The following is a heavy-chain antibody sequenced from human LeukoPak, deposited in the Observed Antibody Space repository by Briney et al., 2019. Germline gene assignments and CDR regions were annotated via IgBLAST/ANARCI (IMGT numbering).Heavy chain of an antibody. CDR1: GGSISSYY. V-gene: IGHV4-34*01. CDR2: INHSGST. CDR3: ATPRLRWYYGMDV. Sequence: PSETLSLTCTVSGGSISSYYWSWIRQPPGKGLEWIGEINHSGSTNYNPSLKSRVTISVDTSKNQFSLKLSSVTAADTAVYYCATPRLRWYYGMDVWGQGTTVTVSS. J-gene: IGHJ6*02. D-gene: IGHD3-16*01.